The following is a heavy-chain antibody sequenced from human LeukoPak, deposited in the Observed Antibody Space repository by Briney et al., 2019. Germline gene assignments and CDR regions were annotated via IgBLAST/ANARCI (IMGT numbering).Heavy chain of an antibody. CDR3: VGDTFDY. J-gene: IGHJ4*02. CDR2: INAGNGNT. Sequence: WASVKVSCKASGYTFTSYGISWVRQAPGQGLEWMGWINAGNGNTKYSQKFQGRVTITRDTSASTAYMELSSLRSEDTAVYYCVGDTFDYWGQGTLVTVSS. CDR1: GYTFTSYG. V-gene: IGHV1-3*01.